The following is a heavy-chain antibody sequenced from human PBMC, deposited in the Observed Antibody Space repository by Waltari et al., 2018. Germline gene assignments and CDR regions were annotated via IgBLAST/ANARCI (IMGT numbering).Heavy chain of an antibody. CDR1: AYNFSKYW. CDR2: IYPDDSDT. CDR3: ATHLLAGNDAFDV. V-gene: IGHV5-51*01. J-gene: IGHJ3*01. Sequence: EVQLVQSGAEVKKPGASLKISCKASAYNFSKYWLAWGRQMPGKGLEWMGMIYPDDSDTRYSPSFQGQVTMSADKSINTAYLQWDNLKASDSAIYYCATHLLAGNDAFDVWGQGTMVTVSS.